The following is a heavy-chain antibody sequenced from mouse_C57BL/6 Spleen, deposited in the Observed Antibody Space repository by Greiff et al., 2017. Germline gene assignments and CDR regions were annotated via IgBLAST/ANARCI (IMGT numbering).Heavy chain of an antibody. V-gene: IGHV2-9*01. CDR2: IWGGGST. Sequence: VKLVESGPGLVAPSQSLSISCTVSGFSLTSYGVDWVRQPPGKGLEWLGLIWGGGSTNYNSALMSSLSIRKDNSKSQVFLKMTSLHTDDTAMYYGAKHSYWDVGAMDYWGQGASVAVAS. CDR3: AKHSYWDVGAMDY. J-gene: IGHJ4*01. CDR1: GFSLTSYG. D-gene: IGHD4-1*01.